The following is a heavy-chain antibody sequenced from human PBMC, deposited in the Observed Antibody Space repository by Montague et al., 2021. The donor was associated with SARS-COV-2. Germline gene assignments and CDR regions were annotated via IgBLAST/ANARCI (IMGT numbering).Heavy chain of an antibody. CDR3: ARAYCGGDCYFYWYFDL. Sequence: CAISGDSVSSNIATWNWIRQSPSRGLKWLGRTYCRSKWYNDYAVSVKSRVIINPDTSNNRISLQLNSVTPEDTAVYYCARAYCGGDCYFYWYFDLWGRGTLVTVSS. D-gene: IGHD2-21*02. J-gene: IGHJ2*01. V-gene: IGHV6-1*01. CDR2: TYCRSKWYN. CDR1: GDSVSSNIAT.